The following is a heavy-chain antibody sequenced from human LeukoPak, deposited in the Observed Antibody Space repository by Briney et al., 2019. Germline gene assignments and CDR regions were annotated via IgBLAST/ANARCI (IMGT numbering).Heavy chain of an antibody. D-gene: IGHD1-7*01. CDR1: GDSMSSYS. J-gene: IGHJ5*02. Sequence: SETLSLTCTVSGDSMSSYSWSWIRQPAGTGLEWIGRIYTSGATNSNPSLKSRLSMSIETSKNQFSLKLSSVTAADTAVYYCARVNWNYDGLAWFDPWGQGTLVTVSS. V-gene: IGHV4-4*07. CDR2: IYTSGAT. CDR3: ARVNWNYDGLAWFDP.